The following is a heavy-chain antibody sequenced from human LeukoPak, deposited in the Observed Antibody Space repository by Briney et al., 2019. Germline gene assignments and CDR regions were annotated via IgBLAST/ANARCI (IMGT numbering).Heavy chain of an antibody. Sequence: GGSLRLSCAASGFTFSSYWMSWVRQAPGKGLEWVANIKQDGSEKYYVDSVKGRFTISRDNAENSLYLQMNSLRAEDTAVYYCARDLYGDYVGFDYWGQGTLVTVSS. CDR1: GFTFSSYW. CDR3: ARDLYGDYVGFDY. V-gene: IGHV3-7*01. CDR2: IKQDGSEK. D-gene: IGHD4-17*01. J-gene: IGHJ4*02.